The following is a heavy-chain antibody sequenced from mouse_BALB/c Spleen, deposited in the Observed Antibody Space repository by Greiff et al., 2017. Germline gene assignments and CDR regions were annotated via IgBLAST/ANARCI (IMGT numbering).Heavy chain of an antibody. CDR1: GYTFTSYD. Sequence: VKLVESGAELVKPGASVKLSCKASGYTFTSYDINWVRQRPEQGLEWIGWIFPGDGSTKYNEKFKGKATLTADKSSSTAYMQLSSLASEDSAVYYCARDGSSHAMDYWGQGTSVTVSS. J-gene: IGHJ4*01. D-gene: IGHD1-1*01. V-gene: IGHV1-85*01. CDR2: IFPGDGST. CDR3: ARDGSSHAMDY.